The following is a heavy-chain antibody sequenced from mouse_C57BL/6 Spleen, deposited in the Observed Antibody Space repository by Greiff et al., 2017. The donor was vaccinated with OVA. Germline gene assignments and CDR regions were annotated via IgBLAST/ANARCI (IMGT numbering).Heavy chain of an antibody. D-gene: IGHD2-5*01. CDR3: AKMGDSNYDY. CDR2: ISDGGSYT. V-gene: IGHV5-4*01. Sequence: EVQLVESGGGLVKPGGSLKLSCAASGFTFSSYAMSWVRQTPEKRLEWVATISDGGSYTYYPDNVKGRFTISRDNATSTPYLQMSHLKSEDTAVYYCAKMGDSNYDYWGQGTTLTVSS. J-gene: IGHJ2*01. CDR1: GFTFSSYA.